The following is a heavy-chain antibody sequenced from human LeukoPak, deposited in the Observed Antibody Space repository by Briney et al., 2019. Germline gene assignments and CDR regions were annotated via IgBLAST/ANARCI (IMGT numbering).Heavy chain of an antibody. J-gene: IGHJ3*02. CDR3: ARYLHYTGPTGYNAFDI. CDR2: IYYSGST. Sequence: PSETLSLTCTVSGGSISSYYWSWIRQPPGKGLEWIGYIYYSGSTNYNPSLKSRVTISVDTSKNQFSLKLSSVTAADTAVYYCARYLHYTGPTGYNAFDIWGQGTMVTVSS. V-gene: IGHV4-59*01. D-gene: IGHD3-9*01. CDR1: GGSISSYY.